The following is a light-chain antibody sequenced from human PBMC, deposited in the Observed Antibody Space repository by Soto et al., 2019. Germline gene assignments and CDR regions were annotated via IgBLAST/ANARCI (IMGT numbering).Light chain of an antibody. CDR1: SSDVGSYNL. Sequence: SALTQPASVSGSPGQSITISCTGTSSDVGSYNLVSWYQQHPGKAPKLMIYEGSKRPSGVSNRFSGSKSGNTASLTISGLQAEDEADYYCCSYAGSSTSFGGGTQLTVL. J-gene: IGLJ2*01. V-gene: IGLV2-23*01. CDR2: EGS. CDR3: CSYAGSSTS.